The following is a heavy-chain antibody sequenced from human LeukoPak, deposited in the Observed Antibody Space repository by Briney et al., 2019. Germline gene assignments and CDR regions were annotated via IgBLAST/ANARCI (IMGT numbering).Heavy chain of an antibody. V-gene: IGHV4-39*07. CDR1: GGSISSSSYY. J-gene: IGHJ4*02. CDR3: ARSPGIAVAGRRAPFDY. CDR2: IYYSGST. D-gene: IGHD6-19*01. Sequence: NPSETLSLTCTVSGGSISSSSYYWGWIRQPPGKGLEWIGSIYYSGSTYYNPSLKSRVTISVDKSKNQFSLKLSSVTAADTAVYYCARSPGIAVAGRRAPFDYWGQGTLVTVSS.